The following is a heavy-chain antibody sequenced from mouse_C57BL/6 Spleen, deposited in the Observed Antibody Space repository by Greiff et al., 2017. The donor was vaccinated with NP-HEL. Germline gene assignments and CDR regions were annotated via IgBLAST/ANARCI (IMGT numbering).Heavy chain of an antibody. CDR2: IDPSDSYT. D-gene: IGHD1-1*01. Sequence: QVQLQQPGAELVKPGASVKLSCKASGYTFTSYWMQWVKQRPGQGLEWIGEIDPSDSYTNYNQKFKGKATLTVDTSSSTAYMQLSSLTSEDSAVCYCASLSSGSSPTKVWGTGTTVTVSS. CDR3: ASLSSGSSPTKV. CDR1: GYTFTSYW. V-gene: IGHV1-50*01. J-gene: IGHJ1*03.